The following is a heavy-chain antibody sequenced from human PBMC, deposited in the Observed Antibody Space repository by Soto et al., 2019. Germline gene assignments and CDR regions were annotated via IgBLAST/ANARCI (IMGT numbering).Heavy chain of an antibody. D-gene: IGHD6-19*01. V-gene: IGHV3-74*01. J-gene: IGHJ5*02. CDR2: IQSDGSST. CDR3: ARGAQWLVFVWFEP. CDR1: GFSLSSYW. Sequence: GGSLRLSCAVSGFSLSSYWMHWLRQAPGKGLVWVSRIQSDGSSTNYAASVEGRFTISRDNAKNTLYLQMNSLRAEDTAVYYCARGAQWLVFVWFEPWGQGTLVTVSS.